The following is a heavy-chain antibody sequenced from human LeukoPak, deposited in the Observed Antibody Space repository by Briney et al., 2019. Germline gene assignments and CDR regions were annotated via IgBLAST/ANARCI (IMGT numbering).Heavy chain of an antibody. CDR1: GGSFSGYY. D-gene: IGHD5-12*01. J-gene: IGHJ4*02. V-gene: IGHV4-34*01. Sequence: PSETLSLTCAVYGGSFSGYYWSWIRQPPGKGLEWIGEINHSGSTNYNPSLKSRVTISVDTSKNQFSLKLSSVTAADTAVYYCARHEDGYALDYWGQGTLVTVSS. CDR3: ARHEDGYALDY. CDR2: INHSGST.